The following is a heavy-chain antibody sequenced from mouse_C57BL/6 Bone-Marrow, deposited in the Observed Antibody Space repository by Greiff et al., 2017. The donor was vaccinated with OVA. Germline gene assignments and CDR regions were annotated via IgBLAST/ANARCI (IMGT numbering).Heavy chain of an antibody. J-gene: IGHJ4*01. CDR1: GFNIKDDY. V-gene: IGHV14-4*01. CDR2: IDPENGDT. Sequence: EVQLQQSGAELVRPGASVKLSCTASGFNIKDDYMHWVKQRPEQGLEWIGWIDPENGDTEYASKFQGKATITADTSSNTAYLQLSSLTSEDTAVYYCTTVGSSFYYAMDYWGQGTSVTVSS. CDR3: TTVGSSFYYAMDY. D-gene: IGHD1-1*01.